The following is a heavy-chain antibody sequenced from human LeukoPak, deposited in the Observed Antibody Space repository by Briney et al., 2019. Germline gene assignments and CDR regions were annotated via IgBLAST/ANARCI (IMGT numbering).Heavy chain of an antibody. J-gene: IGHJ4*02. Sequence: GGSLRLSCAASEFSFNKYAMSWVRQAPGKGLEWIAAITGSGDDTYHADSVKGRFTISRDNSRNTLYLEMNSLRVEDSAVYHLAKGSRTSRPYYFDFGGQGTLVTVSS. D-gene: IGHD3/OR15-3a*01. V-gene: IGHV3-23*01. CDR2: ITGSGDDT. CDR1: EFSFNKYA. CDR3: AKGSRTSRPYYFDF.